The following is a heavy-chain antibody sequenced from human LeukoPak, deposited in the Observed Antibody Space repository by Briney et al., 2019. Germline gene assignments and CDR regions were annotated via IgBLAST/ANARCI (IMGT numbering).Heavy chain of an antibody. V-gene: IGHV3-30-3*01. Sequence: PGGSLRLSCAASGFTFSSYAMHWVRQAPGKGLEWVAVISYDGSNKYYADSVKGRFTISRDNSKNTLYLQMNSLRAEDTAVYYCARDGSGWYGVSDYWGQGTLVTVSS. CDR3: ARDGSGWYGVSDY. D-gene: IGHD6-19*01. J-gene: IGHJ4*02. CDR1: GFTFSSYA. CDR2: ISYDGSNK.